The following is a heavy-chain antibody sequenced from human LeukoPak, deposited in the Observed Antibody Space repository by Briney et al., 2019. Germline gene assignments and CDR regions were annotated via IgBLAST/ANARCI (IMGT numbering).Heavy chain of an antibody. V-gene: IGHV4-31*03. CDR1: GDSISRGGYY. D-gene: IGHD6-19*01. J-gene: IGHJ4*02. CDR3: ARVRRLAVAGV. Sequence: SQTLSLTCTVSGDSISRGGYYWSWIRQHPGKGLEWIGYIYYSGSTYYNPSLKSRVTISVDTSKNQFSLKLSSVTAADTAVYYCARVRRLAVAGVWGQGTLVTVSS. CDR2: IYYSGST.